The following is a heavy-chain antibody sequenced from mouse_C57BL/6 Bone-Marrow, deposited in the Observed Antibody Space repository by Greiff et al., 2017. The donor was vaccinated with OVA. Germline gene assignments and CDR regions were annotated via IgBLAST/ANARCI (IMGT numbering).Heavy chain of an antibody. D-gene: IGHD4-1*01. CDR1: GFNIKDDY. V-gene: IGHV14-4*01. J-gene: IGHJ3*01. Sequence: EVKLLESGAELVRPGASVKLSCTASGFNIKDDYMHWVKQRPEQGLEWIGWIDPENGDTEYASKFQGKATITADTSSNTAYLQLSSLTSEDTAVYYCTIPSNWDDAYWGQGTLVTVSA. CDR2: IDPENGDT. CDR3: TIPSNWDDAY.